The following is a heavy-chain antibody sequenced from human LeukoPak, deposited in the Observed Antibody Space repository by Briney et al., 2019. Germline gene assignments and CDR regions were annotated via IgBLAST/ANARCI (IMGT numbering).Heavy chain of an antibody. Sequence: GGSLRLSCAASGFTFSSYWMSWVRQAPGKGLEWVAVISYDGSNKYYADSVKGRFTISRDNSKNTLYLQMNSLRAEDTAVYYCARDVAVAGTRIFDYWGQGTLVTVSS. D-gene: IGHD6-19*01. V-gene: IGHV3-30-3*01. CDR1: GFTFSSYW. CDR2: ISYDGSNK. J-gene: IGHJ4*02. CDR3: ARDVAVAGTRIFDY.